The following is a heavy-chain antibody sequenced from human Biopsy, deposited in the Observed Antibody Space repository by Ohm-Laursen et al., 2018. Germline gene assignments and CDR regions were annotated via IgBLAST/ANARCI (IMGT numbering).Heavy chain of an antibody. Sequence: SLRLSCAAFGFIFDDYAMHWVRQAPGKGLEWVSGISWNSVGIGYADSVKGRFTISRDNAKNFLHLQMNNLRPEDTALYYCAKIHCSGGSCYPNAFDMWGHGTRVTVS. D-gene: IGHD2-15*01. CDR3: AKIHCSGGSCYPNAFDM. J-gene: IGHJ3*02. V-gene: IGHV3-9*01. CDR2: ISWNSVGI. CDR1: GFIFDDYA.